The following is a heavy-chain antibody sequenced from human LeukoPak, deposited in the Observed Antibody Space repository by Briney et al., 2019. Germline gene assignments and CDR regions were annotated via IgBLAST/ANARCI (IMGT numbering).Heavy chain of an antibody. J-gene: IGHJ4*02. Sequence: GASVKVSCKASGGTFSSYAISWVRQAPGQGLEWMGGIIPIFGTANYAQKFRGRVTITADESTSTAYMELSSLRSEDTAVYYCARGKGYSYGYRYYFDYWGQGTLVTVSS. CDR2: IIPIFGTA. CDR3: ARGKGYSYGYRYYFDY. D-gene: IGHD5-18*01. CDR1: GGTFSSYA. V-gene: IGHV1-69*13.